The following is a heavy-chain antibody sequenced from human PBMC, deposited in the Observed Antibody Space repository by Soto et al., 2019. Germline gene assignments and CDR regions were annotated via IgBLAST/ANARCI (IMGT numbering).Heavy chain of an antibody. CDR2: IYTNGDT. CDR3: ARDYYGSGSRFDY. D-gene: IGHD3-10*01. Sequence: SETLSLTSTVSGGSIISYYWSWIRQPAGKGLEWIGRIYTNGDTNYNPSLKSRVTMSVDTSKNQFSLNLSSVTAADTAVYYCARDYYGSGSRFDYWGQGTQVTVSS. J-gene: IGHJ4*02. V-gene: IGHV4-4*07. CDR1: GGSIISYY.